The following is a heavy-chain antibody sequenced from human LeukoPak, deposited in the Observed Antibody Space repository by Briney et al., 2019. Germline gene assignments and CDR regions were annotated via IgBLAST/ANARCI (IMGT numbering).Heavy chain of an antibody. CDR3: ARDVWFGESHGVLDY. CDR2: ISAYNGNT. V-gene: IGHV1-18*01. Sequence: GASVKASCKASGYTFTSYGISWVRQAPGQGLEWMGWISAYNGNTNYAQKLQGRVTMTTDTSTSTAYMELRSLRSDDTAVYYCARDVWFGESHGVLDYWGQGTLVTVSS. D-gene: IGHD3-10*01. J-gene: IGHJ4*02. CDR1: GYTFTSYG.